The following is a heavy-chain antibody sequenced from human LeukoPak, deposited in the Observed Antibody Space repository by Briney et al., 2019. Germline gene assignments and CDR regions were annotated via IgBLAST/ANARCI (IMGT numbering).Heavy chain of an antibody. CDR1: GFTFSSCG. D-gene: IGHD4-11*01. CDR2: ISYDGSNK. Sequence: PGGSLRLSCAASGFTFSSCGMHWVRQAPGKGLEWVAVISYDGSNKYYAGSVKGRFTISRDNSKSTLHLQMNSLRAEDTAVYYCARVRPGSNYVDFDYWGQGTLVTVSS. V-gene: IGHV3-33*05. J-gene: IGHJ4*02. CDR3: ARVRPGSNYVDFDY.